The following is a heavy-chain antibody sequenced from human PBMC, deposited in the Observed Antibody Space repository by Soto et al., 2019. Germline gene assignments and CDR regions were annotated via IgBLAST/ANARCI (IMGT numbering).Heavy chain of an antibody. CDR3: AREMTTVVTPPFDY. J-gene: IGHJ4*02. V-gene: IGHV3-30-3*01. CDR2: ISYDGSNK. D-gene: IGHD4-17*01. CDR1: GFTFSSYA. Sequence: QVQLVESGGGMVQPGRSLRLSCAASGFTFSSYAMHWVRQAPGKGLEWVAVISYDGSNKYYADSVKGRFTISRDNSKNTLYLQMNSLRAEDTAVYYCAREMTTVVTPPFDYWGQGTLVTVSS.